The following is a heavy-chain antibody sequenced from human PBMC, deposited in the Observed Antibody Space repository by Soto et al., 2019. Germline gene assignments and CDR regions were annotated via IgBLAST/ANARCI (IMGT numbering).Heavy chain of an antibody. CDR3: GKAVCYCRNGACCRGGLDP. CDR1: GYTFTTHG. V-gene: IGHV1-18*01. CDR2: VRGDNGHT. J-gene: IGHJ5*02. Sequence: QVQLVQSGAEVKKPGASVKVSCKASGYTFTTHGISWVRQVPGQGLEWMGWVRGDNGHTNYAQSLQGRVTITTDTSTNTSYMELSSLLPDDTAVYCCGKAVCYCRNGACCRGGLDPGGHGTLVTVCS. D-gene: IGHD2-2*01.